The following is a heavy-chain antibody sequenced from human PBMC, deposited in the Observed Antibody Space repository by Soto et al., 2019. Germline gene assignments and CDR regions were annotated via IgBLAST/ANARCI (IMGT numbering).Heavy chain of an antibody. D-gene: IGHD2-15*01. Sequence: WETLSLTCTVSGAAISSYYWSWVRQSQGKGLEWIGYIYDSGSTTYNPSLKSRVTISVDTSQNQFSLKLSSVTAADTAVYYCARVRQFCSGCTCYSYFLFDFCGQRTLVTVS. J-gene: IGHJ4*02. V-gene: IGHV4-59*01. CDR2: IYDSGST. CDR3: ARVRQFCSGCTCYSYFLFDF. CDR1: GAAISSYY.